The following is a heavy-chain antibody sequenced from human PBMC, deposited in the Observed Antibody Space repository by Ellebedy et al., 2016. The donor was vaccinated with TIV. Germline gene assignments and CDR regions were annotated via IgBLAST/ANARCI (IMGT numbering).Heavy chain of an antibody. CDR1: GYTFTNYG. J-gene: IGHJ4*02. CDR3: VRGLAASGAPY. V-gene: IGHV1-3*04. Sequence: AASVKVSCKATGYTFTNYGMHWVRQAPGQRLEWMGWINTVNGDTRYSQRLQGRVTITRDTAASTAYMEVSSLNSDDTAIYFCVRGLAASGAPYWGQGTLVTVSS. D-gene: IGHD6-13*01. CDR2: INTVNGDT.